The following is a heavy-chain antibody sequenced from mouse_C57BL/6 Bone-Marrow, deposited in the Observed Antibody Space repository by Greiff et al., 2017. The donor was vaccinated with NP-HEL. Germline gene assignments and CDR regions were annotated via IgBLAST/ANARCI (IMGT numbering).Heavy chain of an antibody. D-gene: IGHD1-1*01. Sequence: VQVVESGAELVKPGASVKISCKASGYAFSSYWMNWVKQRPGKGLEWIGQIYPGDGDTNYNGKFKGKATLTADKSSSTAYMQLSSLTSEDSAVYFCARIPSITTVVAPYAMDYWGQGTSVTVSS. CDR1: GYAFSSYW. CDR2: IYPGDGDT. CDR3: ARIPSITTVVAPYAMDY. V-gene: IGHV1-80*01. J-gene: IGHJ4*01.